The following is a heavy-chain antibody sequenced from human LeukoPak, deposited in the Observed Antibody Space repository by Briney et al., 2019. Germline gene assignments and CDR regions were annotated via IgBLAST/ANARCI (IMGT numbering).Heavy chain of an antibody. D-gene: IGHD6-19*01. Sequence: ASVKVSCKASGYTFTGYYMHWVRQAPGQGLEWMGWINPNSGGTNYAQKFQGWVTMTRDTSISTAYMELSSLRSEDTAVYYCARGRWWLVRHYYGMDVWGQGTTVTVSS. CDR1: GYTFTGYY. CDR2: INPNSGGT. V-gene: IGHV1-2*04. J-gene: IGHJ6*02. CDR3: ARGRWWLVRHYYGMDV.